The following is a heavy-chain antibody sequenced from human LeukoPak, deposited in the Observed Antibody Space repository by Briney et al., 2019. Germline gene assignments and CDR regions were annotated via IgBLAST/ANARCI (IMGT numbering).Heavy chain of an antibody. Sequence: SETLSLTCAVYGGSFSGYYWSWIRQPPGKGLEWIGEINHSGSTNYNPSLKSRVTISVDTSKNQFSLKLTSVTAADTAVYYCAATRGSDGFDYWGQGTLVTVSS. CDR2: INHSGST. CDR1: GGSFSGYY. CDR3: AATRGSDGFDY. J-gene: IGHJ4*02. V-gene: IGHV4-34*01. D-gene: IGHD1-26*01.